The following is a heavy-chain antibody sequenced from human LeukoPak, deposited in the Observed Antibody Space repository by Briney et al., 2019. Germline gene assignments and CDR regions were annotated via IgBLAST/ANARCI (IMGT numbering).Heavy chain of an antibody. Sequence: SVKVSCKASGGTFSSYAISWVRQTPGQGLEWMGGIIPIFGTANYAQKFQGRVTITADESTSTAYMEQSSLRSEDTAVYYCARDRLDYYGSGSYYKGLDYWGQGTLVTVSS. CDR3: ARDRLDYYGSGSYYKGLDY. J-gene: IGHJ4*02. V-gene: IGHV1-69*13. CDR2: IIPIFGTA. CDR1: GGTFSSYA. D-gene: IGHD3-10*01.